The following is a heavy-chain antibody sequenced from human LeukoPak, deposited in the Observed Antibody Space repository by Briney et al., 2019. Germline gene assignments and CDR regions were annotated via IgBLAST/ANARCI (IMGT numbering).Heavy chain of an antibody. D-gene: IGHD6-13*01. CDR3: ARGEGIAAAGPGYYFDY. CDR1: GGSISSSNW. Sequence: SETLSLTCAVSGGSISSSNWWSWVRQPPGKGLEWIGEIYHSGSTNYNPSLKSRVTISVDKSKNQFSLKLGSVTAADTAVYYCARGEGIAAAGPGYYFDYWGQGTLVTVSS. CDR2: IYHSGST. V-gene: IGHV4-4*02. J-gene: IGHJ4*02.